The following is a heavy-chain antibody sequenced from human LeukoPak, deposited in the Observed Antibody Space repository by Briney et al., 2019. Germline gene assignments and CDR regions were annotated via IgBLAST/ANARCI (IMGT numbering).Heavy chain of an antibody. Sequence: VASVKVSCKASGYTFTSYDINWVRQATGQGLEWMGWMNPNSGNTGYAQKFQGRGTITRKTSISTAYMELSSLRSEDTAVYYCARGSYCSSTSCYTGYYYYYYMDVWGKGTTVTVSS. CDR2: MNPNSGNT. V-gene: IGHV1-8*03. J-gene: IGHJ6*03. D-gene: IGHD2-2*02. CDR3: ARGSYCSSTSCYTGYYYYYYMDV. CDR1: GYTFTSYD.